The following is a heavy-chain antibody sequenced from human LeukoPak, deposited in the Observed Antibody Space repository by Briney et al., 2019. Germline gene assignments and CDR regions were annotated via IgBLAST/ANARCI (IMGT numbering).Heavy chain of an antibody. V-gene: IGHV1-24*01. J-gene: IGHJ4*02. CDR3: ATARADSYDRDHYFDY. CDR2: FDPEDGET. CDR1: GYTFTSYD. Sequence: GASVKVSCKASGYTFTSYDINWVRQATGQGLEWMGGFDPEDGETIYAQKFQGRVTMTEDTSTDTAYMELSSLRSEDTAVYYCATARADSYDRDHYFDYWGQGTLVTVSS. D-gene: IGHD3-3*01.